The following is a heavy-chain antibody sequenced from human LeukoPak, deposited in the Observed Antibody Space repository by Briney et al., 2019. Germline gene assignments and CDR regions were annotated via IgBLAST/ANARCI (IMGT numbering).Heavy chain of an antibody. D-gene: IGHD5-18*01. J-gene: IGHJ4*02. CDR1: GYTFTGYY. CDR3: ARDDRGYSYISY. V-gene: IGHV1-2*02. Sequence: ASVKASCKASGYTFTGYYMHWVRQAPGQGLEWMGWVNPNSGGTNYAQKFQGRVTMTRDTSISTAYMELRSLRSDDTAVYYCARDDRGYSYISYWGQGTLVTVSS. CDR2: VNPNSGGT.